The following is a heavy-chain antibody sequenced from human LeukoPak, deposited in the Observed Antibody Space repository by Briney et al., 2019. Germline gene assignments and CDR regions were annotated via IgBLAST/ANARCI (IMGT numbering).Heavy chain of an antibody. V-gene: IGHV3-30-3*01. D-gene: IGHD3-10*01. J-gene: IGHJ4*02. CDR3: ARGFGESHVTDY. CDR2: ISYDGSNK. CDR1: GFTFSSYA. Sequence: GGSLRLSCAASGFTFSSYAMHWVRQAPGKGLEWVAVISYDGSNKYYADSVKGRFTISRDNSKNTLYLQMNSLRAEDTAVYYCARGFGESHVTDYWGQGTLATVSS.